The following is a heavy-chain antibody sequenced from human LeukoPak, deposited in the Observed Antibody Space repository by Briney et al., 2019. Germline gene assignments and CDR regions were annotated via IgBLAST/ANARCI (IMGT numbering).Heavy chain of an antibody. Sequence: GASVKVSCKASACTFTSYGISWVRQAPGQGLEWIGWISAYNGNTNYAQKLQGRVTMTTDTSTSTAYMELRSLRSDATAVYYCARSDIVVVPAAIELPEPYYYYMDVWGKGTTVTVSS. CDR1: ACTFTSYG. CDR2: ISAYNGNT. J-gene: IGHJ6*03. CDR3: ARSDIVVVPAAIELPEPYYYYMDV. V-gene: IGHV1-18*01. D-gene: IGHD2-2*01.